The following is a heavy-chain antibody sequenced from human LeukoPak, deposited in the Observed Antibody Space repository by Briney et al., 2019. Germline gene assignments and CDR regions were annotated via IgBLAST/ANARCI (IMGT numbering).Heavy chain of an antibody. CDR1: SGSISSYY. J-gene: IGHJ4*02. D-gene: IGHD6-13*01. CDR3: ARGPPGIAAAAVDY. V-gene: IGHV4-59*12. Sequence: SETLSLTCTVSSGSISSYYWSWIRQPPGKGLEWIGYIHYTGSTNYNPSLKSRVTISVDTSKNQFSLKLSSVTAADTAVYYCARGPPGIAAAAVDYWGQGTLVTVSS. CDR2: IHYTGST.